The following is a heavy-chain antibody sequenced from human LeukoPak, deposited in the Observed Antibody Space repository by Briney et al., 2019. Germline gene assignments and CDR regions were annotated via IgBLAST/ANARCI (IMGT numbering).Heavy chain of an antibody. CDR1: GYTFTSYY. CDR2: INPSGGST. D-gene: IGHD1-1*01. J-gene: IGHJ3*02. CDR3: AGLNWNDAFDI. V-gene: IGHV1-46*01. Sequence: ASVTVSCTASGYTFTSYYMHWVRQAPGQGLEWMGIINPSGGSTSYAQKFQGRVTMTRDTSTSTVYTELSSLRSEDTAVYYCAGLNWNDAFDIWGQGTMVTVSS.